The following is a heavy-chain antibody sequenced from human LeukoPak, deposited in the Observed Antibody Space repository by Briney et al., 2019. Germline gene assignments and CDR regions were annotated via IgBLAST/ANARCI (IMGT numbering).Heavy chain of an antibody. J-gene: IGHJ3*02. CDR3: ARDLKLDGSSGYHALDI. V-gene: IGHV4-59*01. CDR1: GGSITDYY. CDR2: DYYSGSS. D-gene: IGHD3-22*01. Sequence: SETLSLTCTVSGGSITDYYWGWIRQPPGKGLEWIGYDYYSGSSNYYPSLKSRVTISVDTSKNQFSLKMSSVTAADTAVYYCARDLKLDGSSGYHALDIWGQGTMVTVSS.